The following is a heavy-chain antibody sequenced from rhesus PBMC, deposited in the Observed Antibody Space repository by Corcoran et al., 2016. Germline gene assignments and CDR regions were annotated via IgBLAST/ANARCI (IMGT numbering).Heavy chain of an antibody. J-gene: IGHJ2*01. CDR2: IYGSGSST. V-gene: IGHV4-169*02. Sequence: QLQLQESGPGLVKPSETLSVTCAVSGGSISSSYWGWIRQAPGKGLVWIGYIYGSGSSTNYNPSLKSRGTRSVDTSKNQLSLKLSSVTAADTAVYYCASSPGYYWYFDLWGPGTPITISS. D-gene: IGHD3-28*01. CDR3: ASSPGYYWYFDL. CDR1: GGSISSSY.